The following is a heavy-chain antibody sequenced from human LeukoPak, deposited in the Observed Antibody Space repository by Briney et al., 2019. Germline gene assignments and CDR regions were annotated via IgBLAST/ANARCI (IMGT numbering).Heavy chain of an antibody. CDR1: GSTLSDYW. CDR3: VPGDSWGGPYTDVFDV. Sequence: PGESLRLSCAASGSTLSDYWMSWVRQAPGKGLEWVANIQRDGREKHYIDSVKGRFTISRDNAKNSMYLQMNSLRADETSVYYSVPGDSWGGPYTDVFDVWGEGTIVTVPS. J-gene: IGHJ3*01. CDR2: IQRDGREK. D-gene: IGHD3-3*01. V-gene: IGHV3-7*01.